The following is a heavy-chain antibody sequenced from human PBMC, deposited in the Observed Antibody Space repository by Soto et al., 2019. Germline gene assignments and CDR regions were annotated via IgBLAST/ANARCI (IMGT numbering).Heavy chain of an antibody. CDR1: GYTFTNYG. Sequence: ASVKVSCKASGYTFTNYGITWVRQAPGQGLEWMGWISAYNGDTSYAQNLQGRVTMTTDTSTSTAHMELRGLRSDDTAVYFCARARYTSSSELAYWGQGILVTVSS. CDR3: ARARYTSSSELAY. V-gene: IGHV1-18*01. CDR2: ISAYNGDT. D-gene: IGHD6-6*01. J-gene: IGHJ4*02.